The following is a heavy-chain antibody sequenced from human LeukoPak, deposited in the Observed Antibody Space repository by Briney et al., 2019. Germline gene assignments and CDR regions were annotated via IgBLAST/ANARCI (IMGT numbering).Heavy chain of an antibody. D-gene: IGHD3-10*01. CDR2: IRYDGSNK. CDR3: AKDLMGFGWPHFDY. CDR1: GFTFISSG. V-gene: IGHV3-30*02. J-gene: IGHJ4*02. Sequence: PGGSLRLSCAASGFTFISSGMHWVRQAPGKGLEWVAFIRYDGSNKYYADSVKGRFTISRDNSKNTLYLQMNSLRVEDTAVYYCAKDLMGFGWPHFDYWGQGTLVAVSS.